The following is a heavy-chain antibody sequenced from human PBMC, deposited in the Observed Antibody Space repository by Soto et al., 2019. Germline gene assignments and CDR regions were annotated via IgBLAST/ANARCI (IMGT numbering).Heavy chain of an antibody. CDR1: GGSFSGYY. J-gene: IGHJ5*02. Sequence: PSETLSLTCAAYGGSFSGYYWSWIRQPPGTGLEWIGEITHSGSTNYNPSLKSRVTISVDMSKNQFSLKLSSVTAADTAVYYCARAENYDILTGYYLGNNWFDPWGQGTLVTVSS. V-gene: IGHV4-34*01. CDR3: ARAENYDILTGYYLGNNWFDP. D-gene: IGHD3-9*01. CDR2: ITHSGST.